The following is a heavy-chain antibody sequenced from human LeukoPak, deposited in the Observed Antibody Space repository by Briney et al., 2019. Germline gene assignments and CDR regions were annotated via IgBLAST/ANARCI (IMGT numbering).Heavy chain of an antibody. CDR3: ARAGDSSGYSDY. J-gene: IGHJ4*02. CDR1: GGSFSGYY. Sequence: KPSETLSLTCAVYGGSFSGYYWSCIRQPPGKGLEWIGEVNHSGSTNYNPSLKSRVTISVDTSRNQFSLKLSSVTAADTAMYHCARAGDSSGYSDYWGQGTLLTVSS. CDR2: VNHSGST. V-gene: IGHV4-34*01. D-gene: IGHD3-22*01.